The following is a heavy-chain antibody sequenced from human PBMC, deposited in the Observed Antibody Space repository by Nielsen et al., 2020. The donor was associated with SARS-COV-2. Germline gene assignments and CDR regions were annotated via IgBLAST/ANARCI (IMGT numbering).Heavy chain of an antibody. CDR3: ARGSSGWYN. CDR1: GFTFSSYA. J-gene: IGHJ4*02. V-gene: IGHV3-30-3*01. CDR2: ISYDGSNK. Sequence: GESLKISCAASGFTFSSYAMHWVRQAPGKGLEWVAVISYDGSNKYYADSVKGRFTISRDNSKNTLYLQMNSLRAEDTAVYYCARGSSGWYNWGQGTLVTVSS. D-gene: IGHD6-19*01.